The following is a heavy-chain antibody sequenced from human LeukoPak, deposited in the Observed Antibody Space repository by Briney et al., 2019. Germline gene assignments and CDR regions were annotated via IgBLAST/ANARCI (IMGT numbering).Heavy chain of an antibody. CDR2: IKQDGSEK. V-gene: IGHV3-7*01. D-gene: IGHD6-13*01. CDR1: GFTFSSYW. Sequence: PGGSLRLSCAASGFTFSSYWMSWVRQAPGKGLEWVANIKQDGSEKYYVDSVKGRFTISRDNAENSLYLQMNSLRAEDTAVYYCARLPGIAAADEYYFDYWGQGTLVTVSS. J-gene: IGHJ4*02. CDR3: ARLPGIAAADEYYFDY.